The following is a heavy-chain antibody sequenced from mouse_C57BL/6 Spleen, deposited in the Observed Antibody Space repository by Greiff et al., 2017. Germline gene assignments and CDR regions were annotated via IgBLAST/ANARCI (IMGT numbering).Heavy chain of an antibody. V-gene: IGHV1-50*01. CDR2: IDPSDSYT. Sequence: QVHVKQPGAELVKPGASVKLSCKASGYTFTSYWMQWVKQRPGQGLEWIGQIDPSDSYTNYNQKFKGKATLTVDTSSSTAYMQISSLTSEDSAVYYCARLGTTVVARLYYFDYWGQGTTLTVSS. D-gene: IGHD1-1*01. CDR1: GYTFTSYW. J-gene: IGHJ2*01. CDR3: ARLGTTVVARLYYFDY.